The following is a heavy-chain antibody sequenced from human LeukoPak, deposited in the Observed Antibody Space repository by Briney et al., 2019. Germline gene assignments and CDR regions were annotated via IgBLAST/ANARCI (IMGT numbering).Heavy chain of an antibody. CDR1: GGSFSGYY. CDR3: ARAVSYCSSTSCSYNWFDP. D-gene: IGHD2-2*01. J-gene: IGHJ5*02. Sequence: PSETLSLTCAVYGGSFSGYYWSWIRQPPGKGLEWIGEINHSGSTNYNPSLKSRVTISVDTSKNQFSLKLSSVTAADTAVYYCARAVSYCSSTSCSYNWFDPWGQGTLVTVSS. V-gene: IGHV4-34*01. CDR2: INHSGST.